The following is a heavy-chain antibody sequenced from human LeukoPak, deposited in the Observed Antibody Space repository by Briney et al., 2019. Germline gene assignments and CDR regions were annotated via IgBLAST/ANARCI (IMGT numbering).Heavy chain of an antibody. Sequence: GGSLRLSCAASGFTFSSYEMNWVRQAPGKGLEWVSYISSSGSTIYYADSVKGRFTISRDNAESSAYLHVNSLRVEDTAIYYCVRGDKRDYWGQGTLVTVAS. CDR1: GFTFSSYE. CDR3: VRGDKRDY. V-gene: IGHV3-48*03. J-gene: IGHJ4*01. CDR2: ISSSGSTI. D-gene: IGHD5-24*01.